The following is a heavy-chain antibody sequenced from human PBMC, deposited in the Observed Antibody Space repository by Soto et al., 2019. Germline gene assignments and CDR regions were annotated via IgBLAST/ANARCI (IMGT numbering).Heavy chain of an antibody. D-gene: IGHD6-13*01. CDR2: ISSSGSTI. J-gene: IGHJ4*02. V-gene: IGHV3-11*01. CDR3: AANIMYSSSWAN. CDR1: GFTFSDYY. Sequence: PGGSLRLSCAASGFTFSDYYMSWIRQAPGKGLEWVSYISSSGSTIYYADSVKGRFTISRDNAKNSLYLQMNSLRAEDTAVYYCAANIMYSSSWANWGQGTLVTVSS.